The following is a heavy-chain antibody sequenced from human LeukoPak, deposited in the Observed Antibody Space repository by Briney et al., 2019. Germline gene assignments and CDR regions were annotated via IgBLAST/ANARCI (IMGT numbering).Heavy chain of an antibody. CDR2: RIAVFPAP. J-gene: IGHJ5*02. Sequence: GASVKVSCKASGGTFSTYPINWARQAPGQGLEWMGGRIAVFPAPNYAQKFQGRITVTTDESTATAYMELSSLRSDDTAVYYCAGSDAWGQGTLVTVSS. CDR3: AGSDA. CDR1: GGTFSTYP. V-gene: IGHV1-69*05.